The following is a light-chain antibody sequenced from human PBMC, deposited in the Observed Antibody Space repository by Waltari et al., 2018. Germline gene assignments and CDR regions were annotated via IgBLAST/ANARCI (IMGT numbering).Light chain of an antibody. J-gene: IGKJ4*01. CDR2: WAS. CDR1: QSVLYSSNNKNY. Sequence: DIVMTQSPDALDVHLGERGTSSCTTSQSVLYSSNNKNYLAWYQQKPGQPPKLLIYWASTRESGVPDRFSGSGSGTDFTLTISSLQAEDVAVYYCQQYYSTPPAFGGGTKVEIK. CDR3: QQYYSTPPA. V-gene: IGKV4-1*01.